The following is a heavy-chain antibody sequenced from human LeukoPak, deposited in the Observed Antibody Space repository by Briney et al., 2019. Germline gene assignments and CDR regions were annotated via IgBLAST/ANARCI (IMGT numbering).Heavy chain of an antibody. J-gene: IGHJ4*02. Sequence: GSLRLSCAASGFTFSSYAMSWVRQAPGKGLEWVSAISGSGGSTYYADSVKGRFTISRDNSKNTLYLQMNSLRAEDTAVYYCASLGGGWYSSGWYDPYWGQGTLVTVSS. CDR1: GFTFSSYA. CDR3: ASLGGGWYSSGWYDPY. CDR2: ISGSGGST. V-gene: IGHV3-23*01. D-gene: IGHD6-19*01.